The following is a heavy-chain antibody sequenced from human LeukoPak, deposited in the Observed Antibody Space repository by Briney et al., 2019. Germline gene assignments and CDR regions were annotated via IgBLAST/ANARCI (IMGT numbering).Heavy chain of an antibody. V-gene: IGHV3-30-3*01. J-gene: IGHJ4*02. CDR2: TSSDLNVK. D-gene: IGHD3-10*01. CDR1: GFTFRNYV. CDR3: AREGYYGSGSPPSLYFDY. Sequence: GGSLRLSCAASGFTFRNYVIHWVRQAPGRGLEWVAVTSSDLNVKLYADSVKGRFTISRDNSRSTLYLQMNSLRPEDTAIYYCAREGYYGSGSPPSLYFDYWGQGTLVTVSS.